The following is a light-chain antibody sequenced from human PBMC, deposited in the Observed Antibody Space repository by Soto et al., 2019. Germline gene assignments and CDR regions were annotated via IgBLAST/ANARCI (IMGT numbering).Light chain of an antibody. J-gene: IGKJ4*01. V-gene: IGKV1-5*01. CDR1: QSITIC. CDR3: QQYFSYPLT. CDR2: DAS. Sequence: DIQMSQSPSTLSSSVGDRVAITCRASQSITICVAWYQQKPGKAPKLLIYDASRLESRVPSRFSGSGSGTESTLTISSLQPDDFATYYCQQYFSYPLTFGGGTKVDIK.